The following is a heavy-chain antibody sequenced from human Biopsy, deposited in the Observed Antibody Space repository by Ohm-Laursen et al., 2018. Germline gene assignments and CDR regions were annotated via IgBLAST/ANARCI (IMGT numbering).Heavy chain of an antibody. CDR1: GDSITRSY. J-gene: IGHJ4*02. CDR2: VFDRGTT. CDR3: AHGSGSYYKWDF. V-gene: IGHV4-59*08. D-gene: IGHD3-10*01. Sequence: GTLSLACTLSGDSITRSYWRWIRQSPGKGLEWIGHVFDRGTTNYNPSVRGRVPMSEDRAKKHFSLKMTSVTAADTAIYYCAHGSGSYYKWDFWGRGILVTVSS.